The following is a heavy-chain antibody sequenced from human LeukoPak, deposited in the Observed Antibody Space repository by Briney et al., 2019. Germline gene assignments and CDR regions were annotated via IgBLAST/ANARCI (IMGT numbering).Heavy chain of an antibody. CDR1: GFTFSNAW. J-gene: IGHJ4*02. D-gene: IGHD6-19*01. CDR2: IKSKIDGGTT. Sequence: TGGSLRLSCAASGFTFSNAWMSWVRQAPGKGLEWVGRIKSKIDGGTTDYAAPVKGRFTISRDDSKNTLYLQMNSLKTEDTAVYYCTTRMEYSSGWYGDYWGQGTLVTVSS. V-gene: IGHV3-15*01. CDR3: TTRMEYSSGWYGDY.